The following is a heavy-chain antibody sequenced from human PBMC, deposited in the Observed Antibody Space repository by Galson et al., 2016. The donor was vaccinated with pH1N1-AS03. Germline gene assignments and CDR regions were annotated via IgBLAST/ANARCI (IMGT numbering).Heavy chain of an antibody. J-gene: IGHJ4*02. CDR3: TRDGTDTYFDFDF. CDR1: GSAFRSHS. D-gene: IGHD2/OR15-2a*01. V-gene: IGHV3-48*03. CDR2: ITGVGVTM. Sequence: SLRLSCAASGSAFRSHSMNWVRQAPGKGLEWISYITGVGVTMYGDSVRGRFVLSRDNAKNSVSLQMNSLRAEDTAIYYCTRDGTDTYFDFDFWGQGTLVTVSS.